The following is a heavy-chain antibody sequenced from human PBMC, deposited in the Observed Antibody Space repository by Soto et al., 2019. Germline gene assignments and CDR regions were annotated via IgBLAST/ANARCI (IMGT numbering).Heavy chain of an antibody. J-gene: IGHJ4*02. CDR3: ARAQWLVVDY. D-gene: IGHD6-19*01. CDR1: GGSISSGGYS. CDR2: IYHSGST. Sequence: SETLSLTCTVSGGSISSGGYSWSWIRQPPGKGLEWIGYIYHSGSTYYNPSLKSRVTISLDRSKNHFSLKLSSVSAADTAVYYCARAQWLVVDYWGQGTLVTVSS. V-gene: IGHV4-30-2*01.